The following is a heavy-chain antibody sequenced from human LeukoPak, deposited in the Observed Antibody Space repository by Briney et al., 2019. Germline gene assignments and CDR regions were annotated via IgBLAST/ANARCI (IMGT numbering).Heavy chain of an antibody. Sequence: SETLSLTCTVSGGSISSYYWSWIRQPPGKGLEWIGYVYYSGSTNYNPSLRSRVTISVDTSKNQFSLKLTSVTAADTAVYYCARGDSGSFSQFDCWGQGTLVTVSS. CDR1: GGSISSYY. CDR2: VYYSGST. V-gene: IGHV4-59*01. J-gene: IGHJ4*02. D-gene: IGHD1-26*01. CDR3: ARGDSGSFSQFDC.